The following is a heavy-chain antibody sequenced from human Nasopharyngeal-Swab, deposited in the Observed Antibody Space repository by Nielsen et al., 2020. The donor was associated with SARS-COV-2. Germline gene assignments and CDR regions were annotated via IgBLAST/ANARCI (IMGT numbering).Heavy chain of an antibody. CDR2: IKQDGSEK. CDR1: GFTFSSYW. Sequence: GESLKISCAASGFTFSSYWMSWVRQAPGKGLEWVANIKQDGSEKYYVDSVKGRFTISRDNAKNSLYLQMNSLRAEDTAVYYCARDSEYVAGVPRVDYWSQGTLVTVSS. V-gene: IGHV3-7*04. J-gene: IGHJ4*02. CDR3: ARDSEYVAGVPRVDY. D-gene: IGHD6-19*01.